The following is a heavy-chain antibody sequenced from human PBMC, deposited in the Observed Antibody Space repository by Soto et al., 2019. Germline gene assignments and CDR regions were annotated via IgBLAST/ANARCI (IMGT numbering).Heavy chain of an antibody. D-gene: IGHD2-15*01. V-gene: IGHV1-69*01. J-gene: IGHJ4*02. CDR3: ARKSGRDCHSGGGCFALDV. Sequence: QVQLVQSGAEVKKPGSSLKVSCKVFGETLNSNHIGWVRQAPGQVLEWVGGIVPLSDRTTYAQELQCRVTVTADGSTSTVYMELSNLKSDDTAVYYCARKSGRDCHSGGGCFALDVWGQGSLITVSS. CDR2: IVPLSDRT. CDR1: GETLNSNH.